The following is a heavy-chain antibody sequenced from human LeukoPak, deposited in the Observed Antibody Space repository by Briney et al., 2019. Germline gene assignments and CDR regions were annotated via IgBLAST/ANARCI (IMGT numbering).Heavy chain of an antibody. CDR1: GFTFSTYA. V-gene: IGHV3-23*01. CDR3: ASSYGSSAYYPFDY. D-gene: IGHD3-22*01. CDR2: TSGSGRSI. J-gene: IGHJ4*02. Sequence: GGSLRLSCAASGFTFSTYAMSWVRQAPGKGLEWVSGTSGSGRSIHYADSVKGRFTISRDNSKNTLYLQMNSLRADDTAVYYCASSYGSSAYYPFDYWGQGTLVTVFS.